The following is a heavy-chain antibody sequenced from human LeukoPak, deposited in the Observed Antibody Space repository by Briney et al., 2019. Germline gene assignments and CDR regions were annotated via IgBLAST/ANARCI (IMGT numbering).Heavy chain of an antibody. CDR2: ISPSGDIT. Sequence: GGSLRLSCAASGFTFSNHGMNWVRQAPGKGLEWVSGISPSGDITYYADSVKGRFTISRDNSKNTLYLEVISLTAGDTAVYYCAKDDAWLRFGEWSQGTLVTVSS. CDR3: AKDDAWLRFGE. D-gene: IGHD3-10*01. V-gene: IGHV3-23*01. J-gene: IGHJ4*02. CDR1: GFTFSNHG.